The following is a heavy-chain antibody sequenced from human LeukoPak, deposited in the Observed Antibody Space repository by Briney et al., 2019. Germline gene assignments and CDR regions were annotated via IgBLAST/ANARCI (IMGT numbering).Heavy chain of an antibody. Sequence: ASVKVSCKASGYTFTSYDINWVRQATGQGLEWMGWMNPNSGNTGYAQKFQGRVTITRNTSISTAYMELSSLRSEDTAVYYCARATIITIFGVVIKGPYYMDVWGKGTTVTVSS. CDR1: GYTFTSYD. J-gene: IGHJ6*03. CDR3: ARATIITIFGVVIKGPYYMDV. CDR2: MNPNSGNT. D-gene: IGHD3-3*01. V-gene: IGHV1-8*03.